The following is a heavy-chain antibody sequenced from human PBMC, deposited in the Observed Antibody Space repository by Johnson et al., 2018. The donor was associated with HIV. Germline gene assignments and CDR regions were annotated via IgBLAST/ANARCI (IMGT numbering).Heavy chain of an antibody. CDR3: AKVGSSSCYARTRLCGFDI. CDR1: GFTFDDYG. D-gene: IGHD2-2*01. V-gene: IGHV3-20*04. Sequence: VQLVESGGGVVRPGGSLRLSCAASGFTFDDYGMSWVRQAPGKGLEWVSGIKGNGGSTGYADSVKGRFTISRDNAKNSLYLQMHSLGAGDTAVYYCAKVGSSSCYARTRLCGFDIWGQGTMVTVSS. CDR2: IKGNGGST. J-gene: IGHJ3*02.